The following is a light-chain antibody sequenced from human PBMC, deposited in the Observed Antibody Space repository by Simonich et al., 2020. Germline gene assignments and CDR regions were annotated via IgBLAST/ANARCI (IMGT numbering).Light chain of an antibody. CDR3: SSYTSSSTWV. CDR2: TVS. Sequence: QSALTQPASVSWSPGQSITISCTGTSSDVGGYNYFSWYQQHPGKAPKLMIYTVSKRPAGVSNRFSGSKSGHTASLTISGLQAEDEADYYCSSYTSSSTWVFGGGTKLTVL. CDR1: SSDVGGYNY. J-gene: IGLJ2*01. V-gene: IGLV2-14*01.